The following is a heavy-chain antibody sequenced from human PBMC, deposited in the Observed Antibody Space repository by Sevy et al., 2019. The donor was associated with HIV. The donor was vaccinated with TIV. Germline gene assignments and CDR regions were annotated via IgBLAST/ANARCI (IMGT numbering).Heavy chain of an antibody. Sequence: GGSLRLSCAASGFTFSSYAMHWVRQAPGKGLEWVAVITYDGSNKYYADSVKGRFTISRDNSKNTLYLQMNSLRAEDTAVYYCAREVGEYYDYVWGSYRSSHYFDYWGQGTLLTVSS. CDR2: ITYDGSNK. D-gene: IGHD3-16*02. CDR3: AREVGEYYDYVWGSYRSSHYFDY. CDR1: GFTFSSYA. J-gene: IGHJ4*02. V-gene: IGHV3-30-3*01.